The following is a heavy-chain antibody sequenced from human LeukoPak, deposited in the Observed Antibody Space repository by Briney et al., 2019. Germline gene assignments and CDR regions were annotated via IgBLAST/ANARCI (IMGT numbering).Heavy chain of an antibody. Sequence: ASVKVSCKASGYTFTSYGISWVRQAPGQGLEWMGWISAYNGNTNYAQKLQGRVTMTTDTSTSTAYMEVRSLRSDDTAVYYCAREWDHKYYFVYWGQGTLVTVSS. V-gene: IGHV1-18*01. J-gene: IGHJ4*02. D-gene: IGHD1-26*01. CDR1: GYTFTSYG. CDR3: AREWDHKYYFVY. CDR2: ISAYNGNT.